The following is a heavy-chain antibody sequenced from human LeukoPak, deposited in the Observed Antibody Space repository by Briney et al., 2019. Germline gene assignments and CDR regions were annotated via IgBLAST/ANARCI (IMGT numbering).Heavy chain of an antibody. D-gene: IGHD4-23*01. J-gene: IGHJ4*02. V-gene: IGHV1-58*02. CDR1: GFTFTSSA. CDR3: AAVRDDAGGNSGY. CDR2: IVVGSGNT. Sequence: SVKVSCKASGFTFTSSAMQWVRQARGQRLEWIGWIVVGSGNTNYAQKFQERVTITRDMSTSTAYMELSSLRSEDTAVYYCAAVRDDAGGNSGYWGQGTLLTVSS.